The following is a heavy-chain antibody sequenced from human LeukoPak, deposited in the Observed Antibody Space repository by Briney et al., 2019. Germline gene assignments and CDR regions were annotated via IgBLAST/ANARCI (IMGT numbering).Heavy chain of an antibody. D-gene: IGHD1-1*01. CDR2: IKQDGSEK. V-gene: IGHV3-7*01. CDR1: GFTFSSYA. Sequence: GGSLRLSCAASGFTFSSYAMSWVRQAPGKGLEWVANIKQDGSEKYYVDSVKGRFTISRDNAKNSLYLQMNSLRAEDTAVYYCARDWSTGTTAWYFDYWGQGTLVTVSS. CDR3: ARDWSTGTTAWYFDY. J-gene: IGHJ4*02.